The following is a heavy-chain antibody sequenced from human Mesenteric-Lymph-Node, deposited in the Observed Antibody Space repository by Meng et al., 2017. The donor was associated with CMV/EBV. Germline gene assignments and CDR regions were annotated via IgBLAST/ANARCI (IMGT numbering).Heavy chain of an antibody. CDR1: GFIFSTYA. D-gene: IGHD3-3*01. J-gene: IGHJ4*02. V-gene: IGHV3-11*04. Sequence: GGSLRLSCAASGFIFSTYAMSWIRQAPGKGLEWVSYISSSGSAIYYADSVKGRFAFSRDNAKNSLYLHMNSLRAEDSAIYYCARESDFWSGFPRGGHFDFWGQGNVVTVSS. CDR3: ARESDFWSGFPRGGHFDF. CDR2: ISSSGSAI.